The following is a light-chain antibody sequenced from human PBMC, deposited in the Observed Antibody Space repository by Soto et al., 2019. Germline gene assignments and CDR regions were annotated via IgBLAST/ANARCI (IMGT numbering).Light chain of an antibody. CDR1: QSVADNY. CDR3: QQYGSSGT. Sequence: EIVLTQSPGTLSLSPGDRATLSCKASQSVADNYLAWYQQKPGQAPRLLIYAASNRATGIPDRFSGSGSGTDFTLTISRLEPEDFAVYYCQQYGSSGTFGQGTKVEIK. V-gene: IGKV3-20*01. J-gene: IGKJ1*01. CDR2: AAS.